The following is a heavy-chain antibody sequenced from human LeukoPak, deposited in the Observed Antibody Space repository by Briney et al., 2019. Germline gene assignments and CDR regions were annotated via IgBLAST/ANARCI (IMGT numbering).Heavy chain of an antibody. J-gene: IGHJ4*02. CDR3: AKYSSGYYIFDY. CDR1: GFTFSSYE. Sequence: GGSLRLSCAASGFTFSSYEMNWVRQAPGKGLEWVSAISGSGGSTYYADSVKGRFTISRDNSKNTLYLQMNSLRAEDTAVYYCAKYSSGYYIFDYWGQGTLVTVSS. D-gene: IGHD3-22*01. V-gene: IGHV3-23*01. CDR2: ISGSGGST.